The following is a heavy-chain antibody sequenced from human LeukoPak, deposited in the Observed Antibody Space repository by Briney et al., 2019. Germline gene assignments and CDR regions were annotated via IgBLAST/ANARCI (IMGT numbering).Heavy chain of an antibody. CDR1: GFTFSSYG. V-gene: IGHV3-30*02. CDR3: AREGNYYGSGSYSLYYYYMDV. CDR2: IRYDGSNK. Sequence: GGSLRLSCAASGFTFSSYGMHWVRQAPGKGLEWVAFIRYDGSNKYYADSVKGRFTISRDNSKNTLYLQMNSLRAEDTAVYYCAREGNYYGSGSYSLYYYYMDVWGKGTTVTVSS. D-gene: IGHD3-10*01. J-gene: IGHJ6*03.